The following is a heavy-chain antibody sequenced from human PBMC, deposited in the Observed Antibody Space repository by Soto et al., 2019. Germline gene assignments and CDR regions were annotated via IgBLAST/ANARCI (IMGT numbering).Heavy chain of an antibody. V-gene: IGHV3-30*18. Sequence: PGGSLRLSCAASGSTFSSYGMRWVLQAPGKGLEWVAVISYDGSNKYYADSVKGRFTISRDNSKNTLYLQMNSLRAEDTAVYYCAKDRFPPGYSYGSIDYWGQGT. J-gene: IGHJ4*02. CDR3: AKDRFPPGYSYGSIDY. CDR2: ISYDGSNK. D-gene: IGHD5-18*01. CDR1: GSTFSSYG.